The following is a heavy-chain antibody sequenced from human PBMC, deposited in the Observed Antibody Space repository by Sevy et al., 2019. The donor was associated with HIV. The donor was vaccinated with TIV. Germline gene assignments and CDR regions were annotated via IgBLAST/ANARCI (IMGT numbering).Heavy chain of an antibody. CDR1: GFPFSSHW. Sequence: GGSLRLSCEASGFPFSSHWMHWVRQGPGQGLVWVSGINSDDTSIPYADSVKGRFTIPRDNVKNTLYLQMSSLRAEDTALYYCARGSGVAFDYWGQGTLVTVSS. CDR2: INSDDTSI. CDR3: ARGSGVAFDY. V-gene: IGHV3-74*01. J-gene: IGHJ4*02. D-gene: IGHD3-10*01.